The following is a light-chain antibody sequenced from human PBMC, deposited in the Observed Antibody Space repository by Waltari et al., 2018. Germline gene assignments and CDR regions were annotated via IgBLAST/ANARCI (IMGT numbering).Light chain of an antibody. CDR3: QQSYSTPHT. J-gene: IGKJ2*01. CDR2: AAS. V-gene: IGKV1-39*01. Sequence: DIQMTQSPSSLSASVGDRVTITCRAGQSINTYLNWYQHKPGKVPKLLTYAASTLQSGVPSRFSGSGSGTDFTLSISSQQPEDFATYYCQQSYSTPHTFGQGTKLEIK. CDR1: QSINTY.